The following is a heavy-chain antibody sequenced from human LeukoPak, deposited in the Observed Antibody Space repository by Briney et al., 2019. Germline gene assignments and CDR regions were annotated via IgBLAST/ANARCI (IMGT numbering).Heavy chain of an antibody. CDR1: GDSMASYY. CDR2: INTSGIT. V-gene: IGHV4-4*07. CDR3: ARGQTQSIVVAFDP. J-gene: IGHJ5*02. Sequence: SETLSLTCTVSGDSMASYYWSWIRQSAGKGLEWIGRINTSGITNYNPSLKSRVTISVDMSKNQFSLKLTSVTAADTAVYYCARGQTQSIVVAFDPWGQGTLVTVSS. D-gene: IGHD2-21*01.